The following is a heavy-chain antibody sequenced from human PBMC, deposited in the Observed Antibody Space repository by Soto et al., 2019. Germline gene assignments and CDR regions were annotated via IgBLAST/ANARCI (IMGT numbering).Heavy chain of an antibody. V-gene: IGHV3-48*01. CDR1: GFTFSSYS. J-gene: IGHJ1*01. CDR3: ARDLASSWYPEYFQH. Sequence: PGGSLRLSCAASGFTFSSYSMNWFRQAPGKGLERVSYISSSSSTIYYADSVKGRFTISRDNAKNSLYLQMNSLRADDTAVYYCARDLASSWYPEYFQHWGQGTLVTVSS. D-gene: IGHD6-13*01. CDR2: ISSSSSTI.